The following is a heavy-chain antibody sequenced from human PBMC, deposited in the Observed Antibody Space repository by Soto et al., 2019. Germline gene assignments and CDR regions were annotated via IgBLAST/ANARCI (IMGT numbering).Heavy chain of an antibody. Sequence: GASVKVSCKASGFTFTSSAVQWVRQARGQRLEWIGWIVVGSGNTNYAQKFQERVTITRDMSTSTAYMELSSLRSEDTAVYYCAAVRTKAEWLSYFDYWGQGTLVTVSS. CDR3: AAVRTKAEWLSYFDY. D-gene: IGHD3-3*01. V-gene: IGHV1-58*01. J-gene: IGHJ4*02. CDR1: GFTFTSSA. CDR2: IVVGSGNT.